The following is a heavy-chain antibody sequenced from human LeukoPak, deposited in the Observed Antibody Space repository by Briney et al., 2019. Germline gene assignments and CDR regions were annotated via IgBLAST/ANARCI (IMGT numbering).Heavy chain of an antibody. D-gene: IGHD5/OR15-5a*01. Sequence: SETLSLTCVVSDYSITSGDYWAWTRQPPGKGLEWIGIIYNSVSTSYNPSLKSRVTMSVDPSKNQFSLNLRSVTAADTAVYLCARNMSTEGWFDSWGRGTLVTVS. J-gene: IGHJ5*01. V-gene: IGHV4-38-2*01. CDR2: IYNSVST. CDR1: DYSITSGDY. CDR3: ARNMSTEGWFDS.